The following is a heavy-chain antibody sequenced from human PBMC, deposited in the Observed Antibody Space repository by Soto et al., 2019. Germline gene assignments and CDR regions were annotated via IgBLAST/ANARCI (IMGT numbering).Heavy chain of an antibody. CDR2: IIPILGIA. D-gene: IGHD4-17*01. Sequence: QVQLVQSGAEVKKPGSSVKVSCKASGGTFSSYTISWVRQAPGQGLEWMGRIIPILGIANYAQKFQGRVTITADKSTSTAYMELISLRSEDTAVYYCARGEHYGDYLFDYWGQGTLVTVSS. CDR1: GGTFSSYT. J-gene: IGHJ4*02. V-gene: IGHV1-69*02. CDR3: ARGEHYGDYLFDY.